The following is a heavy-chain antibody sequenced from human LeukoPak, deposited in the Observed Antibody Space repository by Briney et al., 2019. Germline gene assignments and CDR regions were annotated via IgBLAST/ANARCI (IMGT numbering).Heavy chain of an antibody. CDR1: GFTFSSYE. J-gene: IGHJ4*02. V-gene: IGHV3-48*03. D-gene: IGHD3-9*01. Sequence: GGSLRLSCAASGFTFSSYEMNWVRQAPGEGLEWVSYISSSGSTIYYADSVKGRFTISRDNAKNSLYLQMNSLRAEDTAVYYCARGDDILTGYYSMDAGGAAYWGQGTLVTVSS. CDR2: ISSSGSTI. CDR3: ARGDDILTGYYSMDAGGAAY.